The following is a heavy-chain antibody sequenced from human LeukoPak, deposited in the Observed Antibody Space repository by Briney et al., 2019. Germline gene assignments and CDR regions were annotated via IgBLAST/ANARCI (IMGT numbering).Heavy chain of an antibody. D-gene: IGHD2-8*01. CDR2: ISAYNGNT. J-gene: IGHJ4*02. CDR3: ARAVYCTNGVCYGPLDY. Sequence: ASVKVSCKASGYTFTSYSISWVRQAPGQGLEWMGWISAYNGNTNYAQKLQGRVTMTTDTSTSTAYMELRSLRSDDTAVYYCARAVYCTNGVCYGPLDYWGQGTLVTVSS. V-gene: IGHV1-18*01. CDR1: GYTFTSYS.